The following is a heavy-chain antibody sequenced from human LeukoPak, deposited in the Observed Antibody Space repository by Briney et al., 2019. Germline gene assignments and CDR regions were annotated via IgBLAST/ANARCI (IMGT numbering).Heavy chain of an antibody. V-gene: IGHV3-53*01. D-gene: IGHD3-16*01. CDR1: GFTVSSDY. Sequence: TGGSLRLSCAASGFTVSSDYMSWVRQAPGKGLEWVSVIYSGDTTYYADSVKGRFTISRDNSKNTLFLQMNSLRAEDTAVYYCARAMSTFGGVRNYFDSWGQGTLVTVSS. CDR3: ARAMSTFGGVRNYFDS. J-gene: IGHJ4*02. CDR2: IYSGDTT.